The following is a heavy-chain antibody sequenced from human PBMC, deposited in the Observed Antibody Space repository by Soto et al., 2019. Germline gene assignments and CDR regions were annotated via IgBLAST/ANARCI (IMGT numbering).Heavy chain of an antibody. D-gene: IGHD3-16*02. V-gene: IGHV3-23*01. CDR3: AKSRVFIGAIVTLLDS. CDR1: GFTFSSYA. J-gene: IGHJ4*02. CDR2: TSNNGDTA. Sequence: EVQLLESGGGLVQPGGSLTLSCATSGFTFSSYAMVWVRQAAEKGLEWVASTSNNGDTAYYADSVKGRSTISRGNSENTLYLQMNGLRADDTALYFCAKSRVFIGAIVTLLDSWGQGTQVTVSS.